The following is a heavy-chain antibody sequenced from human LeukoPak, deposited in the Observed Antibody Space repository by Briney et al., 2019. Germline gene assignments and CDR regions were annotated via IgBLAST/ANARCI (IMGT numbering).Heavy chain of an antibody. D-gene: IGHD4-11*01. CDR3: ARGGAATVTTYYYGMDV. CDR2: INPNSGGT. CDR1: GYTFTGYY. J-gene: IGHJ6*02. Sequence: ASVKVSCEASGYTFTGYYMHWVRQAPGQGLEWMGWINPNSGGTNYAQKFQGWVTMTRDTSISTAYMELSRLRSDDTAVYYCARGGAATVTTYYYGMDVWGQGTTVTVSS. V-gene: IGHV1-2*04.